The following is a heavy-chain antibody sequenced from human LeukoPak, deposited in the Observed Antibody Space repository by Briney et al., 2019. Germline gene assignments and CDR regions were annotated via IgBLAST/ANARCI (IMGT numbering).Heavy chain of an antibody. CDR1: GYTLSDFY. J-gene: IGHJ4*02. V-gene: IGHV1-2*02. Sequence: ASVKVSCKASGYTLSDFYMHWVRQAPGQGLEWMGWINPKPDGDDTKYARKFQARVTMSRDTSLNTAYMELSRLTSDDTAVYFCARGGYSSSLYDYWGQGTLVTVSS. D-gene: IGHD6-13*01. CDR2: INPKPDGDDT. CDR3: ARGGYSSSLYDY.